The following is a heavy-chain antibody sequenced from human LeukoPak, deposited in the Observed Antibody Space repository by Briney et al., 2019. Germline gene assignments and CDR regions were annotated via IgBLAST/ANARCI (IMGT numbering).Heavy chain of an antibody. J-gene: IGHJ1*01. D-gene: IGHD2-15*01. CDR2: IYYSGST. CDR1: GGSISSGDYY. V-gene: IGHV4-30-4*01. CDR3: ASSRSGGSFVFQH. Sequence: SETLSLTCTVSGGSISSGDYYWSWIRQPPGKGLEWIGYIYYSGSTYYNPSLKSRVTISVDTSKNQFSLKLSSVTAADTAVYYCASSRSGGSFVFQHWGQGTLVTVSS.